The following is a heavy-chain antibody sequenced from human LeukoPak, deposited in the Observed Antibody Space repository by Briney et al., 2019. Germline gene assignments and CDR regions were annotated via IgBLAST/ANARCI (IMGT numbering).Heavy chain of an antibody. CDR1: GFTFSDAW. D-gene: IGHD3-3*01. Sequence: GGSLRLSCSASGFTFSDAWMSWVRQAPGKGLEWVGRIKTTTEGATSDFASPVKGRFTLSRDDSKKMMFLQMNSLKTEDTAIYYCTTVDITIYAFDVWGQGAMVTVSS. CDR2: IKTTTEGATS. J-gene: IGHJ3*01. V-gene: IGHV3-15*01. CDR3: TTVDITIYAFDV.